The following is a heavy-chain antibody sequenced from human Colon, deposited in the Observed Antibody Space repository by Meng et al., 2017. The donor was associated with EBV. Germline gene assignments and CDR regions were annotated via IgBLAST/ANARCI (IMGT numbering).Heavy chain of an antibody. Sequence: QLQDAGRGPVKPSGTPPLTRSVSRGPIISFKRCSWARHSPGKVLEWIGEIYDDGTTNYNPSLKSRVTILVDKFNNQFSMKLTSVTAADTAVYYCARAPRRERYGDYVNIWFDSWGQGTLVTVSS. CDR3: ARAPRRERYGDYVNIWFDS. CDR2: IYDDGTT. J-gene: IGHJ5*01. CDR1: RGPIISFKR. V-gene: IGHV4-4*02. D-gene: IGHD4-17*01.